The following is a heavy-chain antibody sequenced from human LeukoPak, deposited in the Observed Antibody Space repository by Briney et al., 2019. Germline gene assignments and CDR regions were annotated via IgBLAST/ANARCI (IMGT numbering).Heavy chain of an antibody. CDR1: GGSFSGYY. V-gene: IGHV4-34*01. CDR3: ARGGGYNWFDP. CDR2: ISHSGST. J-gene: IGHJ5*02. Sequence: SETLSLTCAVYGGSFSGYYWSWLRQPPGKGLEWIGEISHSGSTNYNPSLKSRVTISVDTSKNQFSLKLSSVTAADTAVYYCARGGGYNWFDPWGQGTLVTVSS. D-gene: IGHD1-26*01.